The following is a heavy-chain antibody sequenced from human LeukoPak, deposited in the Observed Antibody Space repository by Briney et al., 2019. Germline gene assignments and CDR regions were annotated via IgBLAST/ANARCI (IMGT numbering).Heavy chain of an antibody. CDR1: GFTFSSYA. D-gene: IGHD5-18*01. V-gene: IGHV3-23*01. CDR2: ISGSGGST. Sequence: GGSLRLSCAASGFTFSSYAMSWVRQAPGKGLEWVSAISGSGGSTYYADSVKGRFTISRDNSKNTLYLQVNSLRAEDTAVYYCAKDRRRYSYGASCDYWGQGTLVTVSS. CDR3: AKDRRRYSYGASCDY. J-gene: IGHJ4*02.